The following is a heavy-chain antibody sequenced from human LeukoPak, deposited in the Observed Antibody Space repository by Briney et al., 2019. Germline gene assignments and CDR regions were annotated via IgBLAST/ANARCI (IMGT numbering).Heavy chain of an antibody. CDR2: FDPEDGET. J-gene: IGHJ4*02. Sequence: ASVKVSCKFSGYTLTELSMHWVRQAHGKGLEWMGGFDPEDGETIYAQKYQGRATMTEDTSNDTAYMELSSLRSKDKALYYCSRCSVGVRKRIAFWGRGAVVTVCS. D-gene: IGHD5/OR15-5a*01. CDR3: SRCSVGVRKRIAF. CDR1: GYTLTELS. V-gene: IGHV1-24*01.